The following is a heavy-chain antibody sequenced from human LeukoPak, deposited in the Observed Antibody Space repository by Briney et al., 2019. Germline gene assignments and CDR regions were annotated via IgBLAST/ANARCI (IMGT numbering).Heavy chain of an antibody. CDR2: INWNGGST. CDR3: ARSSHNNYWYFDY. CDR1: GVIFDDYV. V-gene: IGHV3-20*04. Sequence: GGSLRLSCAASGVIFDDYVMSWVRQAPGKGLEWVSGINWNGGSTGYADSVKGRFTISRDNAKNSLYLQMNSLRAEDTALYYCARSSHNNYWYFDYWGQGTLVTVSS. J-gene: IGHJ4*02. D-gene: IGHD1-1*01.